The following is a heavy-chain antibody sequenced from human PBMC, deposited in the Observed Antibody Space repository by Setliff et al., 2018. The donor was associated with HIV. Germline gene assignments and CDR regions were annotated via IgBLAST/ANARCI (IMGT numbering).Heavy chain of an antibody. J-gene: IGHJ4*01. Sequence: SETLSLTCAVYGGSFSDYYWCWIRQSPGRGLEWIGEINHGGSTIYNPSLKSRVTISIETSKNRFSLNLTSVTAADTAIYYCARGLDVWGTYRDRNYFDYWGQGTLVTVSS. D-gene: IGHD3-16*02. CDR2: INHGGST. CDR3: ARGLDVWGTYRDRNYFDY. V-gene: IGHV4-34*01. CDR1: GGSFSDYY.